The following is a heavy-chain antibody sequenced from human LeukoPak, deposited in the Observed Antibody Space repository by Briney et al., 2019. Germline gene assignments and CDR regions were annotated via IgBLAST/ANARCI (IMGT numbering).Heavy chain of an antibody. J-gene: IGHJ4*02. V-gene: IGHV1-18*01. Sequence: GASVKVSCKASGYTFTSYGISWVRQAPGQGLEWMGWISAYNGNTNYAQKLQGRVTMTTDTSTSTAYMELRSLRSDDAAVYYCARVLPAYYDILTGYYTPFDYWGQGTLVTASS. CDR1: GYTFTSYG. CDR2: ISAYNGNT. CDR3: ARVLPAYYDILTGYYTPFDY. D-gene: IGHD3-9*01.